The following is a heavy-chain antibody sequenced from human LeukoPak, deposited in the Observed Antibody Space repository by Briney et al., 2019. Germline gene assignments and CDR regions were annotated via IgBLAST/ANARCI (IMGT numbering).Heavy chain of an antibody. Sequence: PGGSLRLSCAASGFTFSSYAMSWVRQAPGKGLEWVPGIIGNGRSTYYTDSVKGRFTISRDNSKNTLYLQMNSLRAEDTAVYYCAKDNAGWYPTPSFDYWGQGTLVTVSS. D-gene: IGHD6-19*01. J-gene: IGHJ4*02. CDR1: GFTFSSYA. V-gene: IGHV3-23*01. CDR2: IIGNGRST. CDR3: AKDNAGWYPTPSFDY.